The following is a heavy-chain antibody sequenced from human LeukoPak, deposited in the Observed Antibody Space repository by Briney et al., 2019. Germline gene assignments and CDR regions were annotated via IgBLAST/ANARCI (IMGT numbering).Heavy chain of an antibody. CDR1: GFTFSSYS. V-gene: IGHV3-21*01. CDR3: AREAGYCSSTSCYDY. J-gene: IGHJ4*02. D-gene: IGHD2-2*01. Sequence: PGGSLRLSCAPSGFTFSSYSMNWVRQAPGKGLEWVSSISSSSSYIYYADSVKGRFTISRDNAKNSLYLQMNSLRAEDTAVYYCAREAGYCSSTSCYDYWGQGTLVTVSS. CDR2: ISSSSSYI.